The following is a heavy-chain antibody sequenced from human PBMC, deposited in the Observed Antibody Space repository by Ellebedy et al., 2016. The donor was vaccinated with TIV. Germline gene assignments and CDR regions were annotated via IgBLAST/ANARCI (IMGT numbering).Heavy chain of an antibody. Sequence: SQTLSLTXXISGDSVSSNSAAWNWIRQSPSRGLEWLGRTYYRSKWYNDYAVSVKSRITINPDTSKNQFSLQLNSVTPEDTAVYYCASSREVQLGRVYYYMDVWGKGTTVTVSS. D-gene: IGHD7-27*01. CDR2: TYYRSKWYN. V-gene: IGHV6-1*01. CDR3: ASSREVQLGRVYYYMDV. J-gene: IGHJ6*03. CDR1: GDSVSSNSAA.